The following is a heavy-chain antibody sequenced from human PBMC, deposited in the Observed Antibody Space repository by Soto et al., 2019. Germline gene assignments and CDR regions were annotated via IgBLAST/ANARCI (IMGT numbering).Heavy chain of an antibody. V-gene: IGHV4-59*01. J-gene: IGHJ4*02. CDR1: GGSISNYY. D-gene: IGHD6-19*01. CDR3: ARPQLGSAWASFDN. CDR2: IHDSGST. Sequence: QVHLQESGPGLVKPSETLSLTCTVSGGSISNYYWSWIRQPPGKGLEWIGYIHDSGSTNYNPSLKSRVTISVDTSKNQFSLKLTSVTAADTAVYYCARPQLGSAWASFDNWGQGTLVTVFS.